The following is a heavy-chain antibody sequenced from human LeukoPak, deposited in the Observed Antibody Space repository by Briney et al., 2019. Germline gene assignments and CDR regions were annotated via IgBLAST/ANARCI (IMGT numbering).Heavy chain of an antibody. Sequence: SVKVSCKASGGTFSSYAISWVRQAPGQGLEWMGRIIPILGIANYAQKFQGRVTITADKSTSTAYMELSSLRSEGTAVYYCARTQYYYDSSGYLFDYWGQGTLVTVSS. CDR3: ARTQYYYDSSGYLFDY. CDR2: IIPILGIA. V-gene: IGHV1-69*04. J-gene: IGHJ4*02. D-gene: IGHD3-22*01. CDR1: GGTFSSYA.